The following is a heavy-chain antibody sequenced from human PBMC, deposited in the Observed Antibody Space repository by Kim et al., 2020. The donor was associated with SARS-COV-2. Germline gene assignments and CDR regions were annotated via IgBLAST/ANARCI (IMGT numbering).Heavy chain of an antibody. CDR2: ISWNSGSI. CDR1: GFTFGDYA. Sequence: GGSLRLSCAVSGFTFGDYAMHWVRQAPGKGLEWVSGISWNSGSIGYADSVKGRFTISRDNAKNSLYLQMNSLRAEDTALYYCAKDKTGDHGDDAFDIWGQGTMVTVSS. D-gene: IGHD7-27*01. V-gene: IGHV3-9*01. J-gene: IGHJ3*02. CDR3: AKDKTGDHGDDAFDI.